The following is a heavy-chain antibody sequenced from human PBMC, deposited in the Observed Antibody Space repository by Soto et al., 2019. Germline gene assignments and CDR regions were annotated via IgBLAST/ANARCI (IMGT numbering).Heavy chain of an antibody. V-gene: IGHV4-59*08. CDR1: GGSVSSYY. D-gene: IGHD3-16*01. J-gene: IGHJ4*02. CDR3: ARRGGRVFDY. CDR2: IYYSGST. Sequence: QVQLPESGPGLVKPSETLSLPCTVSGGSVSSYYWSWIRQPPGKGLECIWYIYYSGSTNYNPSLKSRLTISVDTSKTQFSLKLSSVTAADTAGYYCARRGGRVFDYWGQGTLVTVSS.